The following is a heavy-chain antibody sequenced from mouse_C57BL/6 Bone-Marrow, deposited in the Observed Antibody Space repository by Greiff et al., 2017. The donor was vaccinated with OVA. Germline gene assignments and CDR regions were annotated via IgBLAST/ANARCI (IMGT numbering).Heavy chain of an antibody. V-gene: IGHV1-22*01. CDR3: AGYGLYGSSYLYAMGY. J-gene: IGHJ4*01. Sequence: EVQRVESGPELVKPGASVKLSCKASGYTFTDYNMHWVKQSHGKSLEWIGYINPNNGGTSYNQKFKGKATLTVNKSSSTAYMELRSLTSEDSAVYYCAGYGLYGSSYLYAMGYWGQGTSVTVSS. CDR1: GYTFTDYN. D-gene: IGHD1-1*01. CDR2: INPNNGGT.